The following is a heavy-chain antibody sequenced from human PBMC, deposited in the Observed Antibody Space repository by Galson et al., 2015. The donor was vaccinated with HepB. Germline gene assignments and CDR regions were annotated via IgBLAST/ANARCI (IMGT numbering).Heavy chain of an antibody. CDR3: ARARNRGYSGYDDFDY. Sequence: SLRLSCAASGFTFSSYAMHWVRQAPGKGLEWVAVISYDGSNKYYADSVKGRFTISRDNSKNTLYLQMNSLRAEDTAVYYCARARNRGYSGYDDFDYWGQGTLVTVSS. CDR1: GFTFSSYA. J-gene: IGHJ4*02. V-gene: IGHV3-30-3*01. D-gene: IGHD5-12*01. CDR2: ISYDGSNK.